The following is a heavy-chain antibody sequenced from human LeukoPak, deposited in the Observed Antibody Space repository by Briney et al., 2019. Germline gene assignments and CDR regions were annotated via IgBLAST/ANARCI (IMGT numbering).Heavy chain of an antibody. Sequence: GGTLRLSCEASGFTFNNYGMNWVRQAPGKGLEWVSAISGSGGSTYYAYSVKGRFTISRDSAKNSLYLQMNSLRAEDTAVYYCARVSNYYGSGNYQKQFDYWGQGTLVTVSS. D-gene: IGHD3-10*01. CDR1: GFTFNNYG. CDR3: ARVSNYYGSGNYQKQFDY. CDR2: ISGSGGST. J-gene: IGHJ4*02. V-gene: IGHV3-21*01.